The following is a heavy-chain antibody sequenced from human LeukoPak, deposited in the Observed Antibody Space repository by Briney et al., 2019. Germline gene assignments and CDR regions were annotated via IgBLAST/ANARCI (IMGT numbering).Heavy chain of an antibody. CDR2: INPTGTRT. D-gene: IGHD1-26*01. Sequence: ASVKVSCKASGYTFINHWMHWVRQAPGQGLEWVGLINPTGTRTLYAQKFQGRITLTRDMSTTTDYMELSSLTSEDTAVYYCARDNSVGGIAWWFDPWGQGTLVTVSS. CDR3: ARDNSVGGIAWWFDP. J-gene: IGHJ5*02. V-gene: IGHV1-46*01. CDR1: GYTFINHW.